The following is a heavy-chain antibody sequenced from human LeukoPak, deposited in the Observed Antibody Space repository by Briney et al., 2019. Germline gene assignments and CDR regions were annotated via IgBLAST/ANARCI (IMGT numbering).Heavy chain of an antibody. CDR3: ARVSYYGPQRY. CDR2: INAGNGNT. V-gene: IGHV1-3*01. J-gene: IGHJ4*02. CDR1: GYTFTSYA. D-gene: IGHD3-10*01. Sequence: ASVKVSCKASGYTFTSYAMHWVRQAPGQRLEWMGWINAGNGNTKYSQKFQGRVTITRDTSTSTAYMELRSLRSDDTAVYYCARVSYYGPQRYWGQGTLVTVSS.